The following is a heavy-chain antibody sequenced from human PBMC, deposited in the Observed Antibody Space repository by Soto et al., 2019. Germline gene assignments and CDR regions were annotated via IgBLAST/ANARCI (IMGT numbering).Heavy chain of an antibody. J-gene: IGHJ3*02. CDR3: AREVRVRGFAFDI. V-gene: IGHV3-48*01. CDR2: ISSGSSTI. CDR1: GFTFSSYS. Sequence: PGGSLRLSCAASGFTFSSYSMNWVRQAPGKGLEWVSYISSGSSTIYYADSVKGRFTISRDNSKNMLYLQMNSLRVEDTAVYYCAREVRVRGFAFDIWGQGTMVTVSS. D-gene: IGHD3-3*01.